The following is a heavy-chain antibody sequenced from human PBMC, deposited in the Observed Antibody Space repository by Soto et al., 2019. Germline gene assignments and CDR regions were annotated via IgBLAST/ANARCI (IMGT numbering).Heavy chain of an antibody. CDR2: ISSSSSYI. CDR1: GFTFSTYT. CDR3: ATDPGAGSD. Sequence: GSLRLSCAASGFTFSTYTMNWVRQAPGKGLEWVSSISSSSSYIFYADSVKGRFTISRDNAKNSLFLQMNSLRADDTAVYYCATDPGAGSDWGQGTLVTVSS. D-gene: IGHD6-19*01. V-gene: IGHV3-21*01. J-gene: IGHJ4*02.